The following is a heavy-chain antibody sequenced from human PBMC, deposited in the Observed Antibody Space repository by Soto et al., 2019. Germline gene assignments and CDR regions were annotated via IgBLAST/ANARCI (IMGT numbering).Heavy chain of an antibody. CDR1: GFTFSSYG. Sequence: GGSLRLSCAASGFTFSSYGMHWVRQAPGKGLEWVAVISYDGSNKYYADSVKGRFTISRDNSKNTLYLQMNGLRAEDTAVYYCAKSAAAGPYYYYGMDVWGQGTTVTVSS. CDR3: AKSAAAGPYYYYGMDV. J-gene: IGHJ6*02. D-gene: IGHD6-13*01. V-gene: IGHV3-30*18. CDR2: ISYDGSNK.